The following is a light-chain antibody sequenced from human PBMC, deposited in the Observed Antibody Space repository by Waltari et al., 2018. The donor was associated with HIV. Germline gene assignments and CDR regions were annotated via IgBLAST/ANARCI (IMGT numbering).Light chain of an antibody. CDR3: QKYNSSPQT. CDR1: QGISNF. Sequence: DIQMTQSPSTLSASIGDRVSITCRANQGISNFLAWYQHKPGKAPKLLSYAASTLQSGVPPRFSGSGSGTDFTLTINSLQPEDFATYYCQKYNSSPQTFGQGTKVEVK. V-gene: IGKV1-27*01. J-gene: IGKJ1*01. CDR2: AAS.